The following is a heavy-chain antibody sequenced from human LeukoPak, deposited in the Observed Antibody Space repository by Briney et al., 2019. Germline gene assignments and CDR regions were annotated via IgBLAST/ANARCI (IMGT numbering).Heavy chain of an antibody. CDR1: GFSFDTHS. J-gene: IGHJ3*01. V-gene: IGHV3-21*06. D-gene: IGHD5-12*01. Sequence: GGSLRLSCAASGFSFDTHSMNWVRQSPGKGLEWVSSISSGSSYIHYADAMKGRFTISRDNAKNSLYLQMNDLRTEDTAVYYCVRVPQDDDYSNTPFKGLFDLGGKGKMVPV. CDR3: VRVPQDDDYSNTPFKGLFDL. CDR2: ISSGSSYI.